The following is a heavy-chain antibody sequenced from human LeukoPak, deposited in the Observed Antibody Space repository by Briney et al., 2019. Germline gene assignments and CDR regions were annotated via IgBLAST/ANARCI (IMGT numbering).Heavy chain of an antibody. CDR3: AKRESSGKYFDY. CDR2: ISGGGSST. D-gene: IGHD6-19*01. V-gene: IGHV3-23*01. Sequence: HPGGSPRHSCADSGFTFSTYVMSWVRQAPGKGLEWISTISGGGSSTYYADSVKGRFTISRDNSKNTLYLQMNSLRAGDTAVYYCAKRESSGKYFDYWGQGTLVTVSS. J-gene: IGHJ4*02. CDR1: GFTFSTYV.